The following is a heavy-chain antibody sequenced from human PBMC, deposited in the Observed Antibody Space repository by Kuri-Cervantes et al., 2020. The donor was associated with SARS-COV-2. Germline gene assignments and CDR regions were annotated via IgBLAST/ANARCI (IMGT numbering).Heavy chain of an antibody. V-gene: IGHV3-9*01. CDR1: GFTFDDYA. D-gene: IGHD5-12*01. J-gene: IGHJ6*03. CDR3: ARENSGYVRGYYYYYYYMDV. Sequence: LSLTCAASGFTFDDYAMHWVRQAPGKGLEWVSGISWNSGSIGYADSVKGRFTISRDNAKNSLYLQMNSLRAEDTAVYYCARENSGYVRGYYYYYYYMDVWGKGTTVTVSS. CDR2: ISWNSGSI.